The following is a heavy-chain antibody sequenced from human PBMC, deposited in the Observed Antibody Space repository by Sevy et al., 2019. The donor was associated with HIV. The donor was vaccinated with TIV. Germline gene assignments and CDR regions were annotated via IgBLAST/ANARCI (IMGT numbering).Heavy chain of an antibody. CDR2: RWYDGSNK. V-gene: IGHV3-33*01. Sequence: GRSLRLSCAASGFTFSSNGIHWVRQAPGKGLEWVAVRWYDGSNKYYADSVKGRFTISRDNSKNTLYLQMNSLRAEDTAVYYCARDRNVVVPAADAIDYWGQGTLVTVSS. CDR1: GFTFSSNG. D-gene: IGHD2-2*01. CDR3: ARDRNVVVPAADAIDY. J-gene: IGHJ4*02.